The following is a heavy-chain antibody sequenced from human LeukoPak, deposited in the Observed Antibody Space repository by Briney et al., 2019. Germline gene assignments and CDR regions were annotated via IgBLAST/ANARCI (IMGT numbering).Heavy chain of an antibody. Sequence: EGSLRLSCAASGFTVSSSYMSWVRQAPGKGLEWVSVIYSGGSTYYADSVKGRFTISRDNSKNTLYLQMNSLRAEDTAVYYCATEGQYYDSSGYPTWTFDSWGQGTLVTVSS. J-gene: IGHJ4*02. D-gene: IGHD3-22*01. CDR1: GFTVSSSY. CDR3: ATEGQYYDSSGYPTWTFDS. CDR2: IYSGGST. V-gene: IGHV3-66*02.